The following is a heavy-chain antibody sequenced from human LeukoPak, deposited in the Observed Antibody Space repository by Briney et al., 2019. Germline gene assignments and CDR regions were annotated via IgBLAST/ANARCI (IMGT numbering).Heavy chain of an antibody. Sequence: GASVKVSCKASGYTFTSYGISWVRQAPGQGLEWMGWISAYNGNTNYAQKLQGRVTMTTDTSTSTAYMELRSLRSDDTAVYYCARDPGYYDSSGYYVPNDAFDIWGQGTMVTVSS. CDR3: ARDPGYYDSSGYYVPNDAFDI. J-gene: IGHJ3*02. D-gene: IGHD3-22*01. CDR1: GYTFTSYG. V-gene: IGHV1-18*01. CDR2: ISAYNGNT.